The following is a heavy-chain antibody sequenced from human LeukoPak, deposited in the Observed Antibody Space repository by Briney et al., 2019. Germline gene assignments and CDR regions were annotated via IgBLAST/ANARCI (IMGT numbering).Heavy chain of an antibody. Sequence: SETLSPTCTVSGGSISSYYWSWIRQPPGKGLEWIGYIYYSGSTNYNPSLKSRVTISVDTSKNQFSLKLSSVTAADTAVYYCARPGRAGIAAVPFDYWGQGTLVTVSS. CDR2: IYYSGST. D-gene: IGHD6-13*01. CDR1: GGSISSYY. V-gene: IGHV4-59*08. CDR3: ARPGRAGIAAVPFDY. J-gene: IGHJ4*02.